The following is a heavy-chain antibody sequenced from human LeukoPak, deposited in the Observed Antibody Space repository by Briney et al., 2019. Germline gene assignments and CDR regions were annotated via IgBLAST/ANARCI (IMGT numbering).Heavy chain of an antibody. CDR1: GFTFSSYG. J-gene: IGHJ3*02. CDR2: ISYEGSNK. D-gene: IGHD3-9*01. CDR3: ATGGASIFLDAFDM. V-gene: IGHV3-30*03. Sequence: GRSLRLSCAASGFTFSSYGMHWVRQASGKGLEWVALISYEGSNKYYADSVKGRFTISRDNSNNTLYLQMSSLRAEDTAVYFCATGGASIFLDAFDMWGQGTMVTASS.